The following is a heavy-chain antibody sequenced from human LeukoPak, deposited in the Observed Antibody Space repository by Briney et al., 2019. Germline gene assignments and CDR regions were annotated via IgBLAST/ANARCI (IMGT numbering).Heavy chain of an antibody. J-gene: IGHJ3*02. D-gene: IGHD3-3*01. Sequence: GASVKVSCKASGGTFSSYAISWVRQAPGQGLEWMGRIIPILGIANYAQKFQGRVTITADKSTSTAYMELSSLRSEDTAVYYCARTVSFARFLEWFYDAFDIWGQGTMVTVSS. V-gene: IGHV1-69*04. CDR2: IIPILGIA. CDR1: GGTFSSYA. CDR3: ARTVSFARFLEWFYDAFDI.